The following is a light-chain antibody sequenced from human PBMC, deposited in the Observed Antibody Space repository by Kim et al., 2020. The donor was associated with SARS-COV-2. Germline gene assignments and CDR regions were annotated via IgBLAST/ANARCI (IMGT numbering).Light chain of an antibody. CDR2: DAA. Sequence: EIVMTQSPVILSVSPGERATLSCRASQDIRSNLALYQQKPGQPPRLLIYDAATRATGIPARFSGSRSGTEFSLTIDSLQSEDSAVYFCQQYNDWPPWTFGQGTKLEI. V-gene: IGKV3D-15*01. CDR1: QDIRSN. CDR3: QQYNDWPPWT. J-gene: IGKJ1*01.